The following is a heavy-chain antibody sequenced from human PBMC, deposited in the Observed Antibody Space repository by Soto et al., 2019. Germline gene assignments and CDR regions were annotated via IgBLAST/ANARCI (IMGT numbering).Heavy chain of an antibody. CDR2: INPIFGTA. J-gene: IGHJ4*02. Sequence: QVQLVQSGAEVKKPGSSVKVSCQASGGTFSKYAINWVRQAPVRGLEWVGGINPIFGTAAYAQNFQDRVTITADKSTTTAYMEVSSLRSDDTAVYYCARGWETVGATTAFAYWGQGTLVTVSS. CDR3: ARGWETVGATTAFAY. V-gene: IGHV1-69*06. D-gene: IGHD1-26*01. CDR1: GGTFSKYA.